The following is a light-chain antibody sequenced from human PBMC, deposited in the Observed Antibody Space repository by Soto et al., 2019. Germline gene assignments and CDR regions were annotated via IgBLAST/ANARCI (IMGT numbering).Light chain of an antibody. CDR3: QPYNPKLN. Sequence: VYRFTITFRASQTISSWLAWYQQKPGKAPELLIYDASSLESGVPSRFSGSGSGTEYTLTISSLQPDDFATYYCQPYNPKLNFGGGKKVDIK. V-gene: IGKV1-5*01. CDR2: DAS. J-gene: IGKJ4*01. CDR1: QTISSW.